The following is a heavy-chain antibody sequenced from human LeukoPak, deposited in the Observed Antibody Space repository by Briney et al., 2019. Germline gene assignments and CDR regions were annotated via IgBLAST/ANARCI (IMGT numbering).Heavy chain of an antibody. J-gene: IGHJ6*03. D-gene: IGHD3-10*01. CDR1: GGPISSYY. V-gene: IGHV4-59*01. CDR3: ARVLLWFGSYYMDV. Sequence: SETLSLTCTVSGGPISSYYWSWIRQPPGKGLEWIGYIYYSGSTNYNPSLKSRVTISVDTSKNQFSLKLSSVTAADTAVYYCARVLLWFGSYYMDVWGKGTTVTISS. CDR2: IYYSGST.